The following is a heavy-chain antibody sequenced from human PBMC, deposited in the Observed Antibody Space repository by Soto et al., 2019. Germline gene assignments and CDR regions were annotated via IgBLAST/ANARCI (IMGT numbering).Heavy chain of an antibody. Sequence: SVKVSCKASGYTFSSYAISWVRQAPGQGLEWMGGIIPIFGTASYAQKLQGRVTITADESTSTAYMELSSLRSEDTAVYYCARAKGSALLWSAFDIWGQGTMVTVSS. V-gene: IGHV1-69*13. J-gene: IGHJ3*02. CDR2: IIPIFGTA. D-gene: IGHD3-10*01. CDR3: ARAKGSALLWSAFDI. CDR1: GYTFSSYA.